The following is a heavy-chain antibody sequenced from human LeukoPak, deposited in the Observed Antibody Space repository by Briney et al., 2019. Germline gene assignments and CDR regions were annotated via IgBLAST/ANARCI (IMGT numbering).Heavy chain of an antibody. CDR3: ARVEIYDFWSGYYTAFDY. CDR2: ISAYNGNT. J-gene: IGHJ4*02. Sequence: ASVKVSCKASGYTFTSYGISWVRQAPGQGLEWMGWISAYNGNTNYAQKLQGRVTMTTDTSTSTAYMELRSLRSDDTAVYYCARVEIYDFWSGYYTAFDYWGQGTLVTVSS. D-gene: IGHD3-3*01. CDR1: GYTFTSYG. V-gene: IGHV1-18*01.